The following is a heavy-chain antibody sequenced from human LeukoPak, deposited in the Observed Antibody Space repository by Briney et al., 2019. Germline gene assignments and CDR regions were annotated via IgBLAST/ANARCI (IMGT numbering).Heavy chain of an antibody. CDR3: AKDFSSSGWFAMPGAFDI. CDR2: ISGSGGST. D-gene: IGHD6-19*01. Sequence: PGGSLRLSCAASGFTFSSYGMSWVRQAPGKGLEWVSAISGSGGSTYYADSVKGRFTISRDNSKNTLYLQMNSLRAEDTAVYYCAKDFSSSGWFAMPGAFDIWGQGTMVTVSS. CDR1: GFTFSSYG. V-gene: IGHV3-23*01. J-gene: IGHJ3*02.